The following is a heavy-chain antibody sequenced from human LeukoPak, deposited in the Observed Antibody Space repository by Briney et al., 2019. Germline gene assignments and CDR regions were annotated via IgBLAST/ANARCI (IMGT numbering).Heavy chain of an antibody. Sequence: PGGSLRLSSAASGFTFSSYSMNWVRQAPGKGLEWVSSISSSSSYIYYADSVKGRFTISRDNAKNSLYLQMNSLRAEDTAVYYCARDKYSSGWSTDYNWFDPWGQGTLVTVSS. V-gene: IGHV3-21*01. J-gene: IGHJ5*02. D-gene: IGHD6-19*01. CDR1: GFTFSSYS. CDR2: ISSSSSYI. CDR3: ARDKYSSGWSTDYNWFDP.